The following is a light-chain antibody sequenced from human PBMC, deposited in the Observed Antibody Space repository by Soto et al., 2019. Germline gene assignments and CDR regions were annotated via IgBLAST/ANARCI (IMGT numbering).Light chain of an antibody. J-gene: IGKJ5*01. Sequence: DIQMTQSPSSLSASVGDRVTITCRASQSIGSFLHWYQQKPGKAPKLLIYAASSLQSGVPSRFSGSGSGTDFTLTISSLQPEDFATYYCQQTYSSLSITFGQGTRLEIK. CDR3: QQTYSSLSIT. V-gene: IGKV1-39*01. CDR2: AAS. CDR1: QSIGSF.